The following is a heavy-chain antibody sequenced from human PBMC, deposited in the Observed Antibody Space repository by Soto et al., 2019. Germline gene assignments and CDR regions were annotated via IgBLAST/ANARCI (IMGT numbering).Heavy chain of an antibody. V-gene: IGHV4-34*01. CDR1: GGSFSGYY. D-gene: IGHD6-6*01. Sequence: SETLSLTCAVYGGSFSGYYWSWIRQPPGKGLEWIGEINHSGSTNYNPSLKSRVTISVDTSKNQFSLKLSSVTAADTAVYYCGRMPIAARAYGNKFDYWGQGTLVTVSS. J-gene: IGHJ4*02. CDR3: GRMPIAARAYGNKFDY. CDR2: INHSGST.